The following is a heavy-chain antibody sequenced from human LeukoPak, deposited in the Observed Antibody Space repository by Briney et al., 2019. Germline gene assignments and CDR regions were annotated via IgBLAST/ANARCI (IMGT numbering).Heavy chain of an antibody. Sequence: PSETLSLTCTVSGGSISSGSCYWSWIRQPAGKGLEWIGRIYTSGSTNYNPSLKSRVTISVDTSKNQFSLKLSSVTAADTAVYYCARDEESWGQGTLVTVSS. V-gene: IGHV4-61*02. J-gene: IGHJ4*02. CDR1: GGSISSGSCY. CDR3: ARDEES. CDR2: IYTSGST.